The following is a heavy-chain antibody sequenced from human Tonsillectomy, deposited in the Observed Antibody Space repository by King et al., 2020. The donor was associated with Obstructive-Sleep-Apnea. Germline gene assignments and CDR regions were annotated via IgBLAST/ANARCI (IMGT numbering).Heavy chain of an antibody. CDR1: GYTFTSYY. Sequence: VQLVESGAEVKKPGASVKVSCKASGYTFTSYYMHWVRQAPGQGLEWMGIINPSGGSTSYAQKFQGRVTMTRDTSTSTVYMELSSLRSEDTAVYYCASTTTHCSGGSCYSNWFDPWGQGTLVTVSS. CDR2: INPSGGST. V-gene: IGHV1-46*01. CDR3: ASTTTHCSGGSCYSNWFDP. D-gene: IGHD2-15*01. J-gene: IGHJ5*02.